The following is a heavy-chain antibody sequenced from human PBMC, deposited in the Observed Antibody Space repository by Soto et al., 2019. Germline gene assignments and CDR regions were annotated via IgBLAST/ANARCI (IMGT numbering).Heavy chain of an antibody. J-gene: IGHJ4*02. D-gene: IGHD3-22*01. CDR1: GYTFTSYA. V-gene: IGHV1-3*01. Sequence: ASVKVSCKASGYTFTSYAMHWVRQAPGQRLEWMGWINAGNGNTKYSQKFQGRVTITRDTSASTAYMELSSLRSEDTAVYYCARGARGYYYDRWYYFDYWGQGTLVTVSS. CDR2: INAGNGNT. CDR3: ARGARGYYYDRWYYFDY.